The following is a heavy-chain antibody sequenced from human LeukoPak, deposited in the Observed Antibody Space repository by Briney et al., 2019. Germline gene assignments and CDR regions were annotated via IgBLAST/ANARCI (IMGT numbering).Heavy chain of an antibody. D-gene: IGHD3-9*01. J-gene: IGHJ4*02. CDR2: ISSSSSTI. CDR1: GFTFSSYS. V-gene: IGHV3-48*02. CDR3: ARDTTYYDILPGYSNFDY. Sequence: PGGSLRLSCAASGFTFSSYSMNWLRQAPGKGLEWVSYISSSSSTIYYADSVKGRFTISRDNAKNSLYLQMNSLRDEDTAVYYCARDTTYYDILPGYSNFDYWGQGTLVTVSS.